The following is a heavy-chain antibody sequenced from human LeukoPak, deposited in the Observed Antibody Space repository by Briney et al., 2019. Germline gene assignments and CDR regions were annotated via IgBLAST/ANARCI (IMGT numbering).Heavy chain of an antibody. D-gene: IGHD4-23*01. CDR2: IDGSGDKT. Sequence: GGSLRLSCVASGFTFSAYAMSWVRQAPGQGLEWISSIDGSGDKTYYGDSVKGRFTISRDNSKNTLYLQMNSLRAEDTAVYYCAKVAVVTHDYWGQGTLVTVSS. CDR1: GFTFSAYA. V-gene: IGHV3-23*01. J-gene: IGHJ4*02. CDR3: AKVAVVTHDY.